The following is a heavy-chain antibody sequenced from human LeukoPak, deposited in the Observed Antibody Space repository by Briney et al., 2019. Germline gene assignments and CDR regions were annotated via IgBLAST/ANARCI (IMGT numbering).Heavy chain of an antibody. CDR1: GDSISNYY. D-gene: IGHD6-13*01. CDR3: AREAAAGTSYFDY. CDR2: IYTSGSI. Sequence: SETLSLTRIVSGDSISNYYWSWVRQPAAKGLEWLGRIYTSGSINHNPSLKSRVTMSVDTSKIQFSLKLSSVTAADTAVYYCAREAAAGTSYFDYWGQGTLVTVSS. J-gene: IGHJ4*02. V-gene: IGHV4-4*07.